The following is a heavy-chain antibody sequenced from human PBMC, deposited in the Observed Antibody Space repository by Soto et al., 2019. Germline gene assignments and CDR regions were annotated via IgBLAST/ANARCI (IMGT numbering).Heavy chain of an antibody. V-gene: IGHV1-69*01. CDR1: GGTFSSYA. CDR3: ARSQGSSTSLEIYYYYYYGMDV. J-gene: IGHJ6*02. Sequence: QVQLVQSGAEVKKPGSSVKVSCKASGGTFSSYAISWVLQAPGQGLEWMGGIIPISGTANYAQKFQGRVTITADESTSTAYRELSRLRSEDTAVYYCARSQGSSTSLEIYYYYYYGMDVWGQGTTVTVSS. CDR2: IIPISGTA. D-gene: IGHD2-2*01.